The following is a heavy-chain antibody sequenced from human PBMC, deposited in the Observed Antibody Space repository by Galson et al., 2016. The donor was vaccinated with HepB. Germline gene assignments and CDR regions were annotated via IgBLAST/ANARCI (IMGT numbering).Heavy chain of an antibody. CDR1: GFSFNSYA. Sequence: SLRLSCAASGFSFNSYAMHWVRQAPGKGLEWVAVTSYDGNKKYYADSVKGRFSISRDNSKNTLFLQMSSLRPEDTAVYYCAKHTYYYGSGSYSGFDYWGQGTLFTVSS. D-gene: IGHD3-10*01. V-gene: IGHV3-30*18. CDR2: TSYDGNKK. CDR3: AKHTYYYGSGSYSGFDY. J-gene: IGHJ4*02.